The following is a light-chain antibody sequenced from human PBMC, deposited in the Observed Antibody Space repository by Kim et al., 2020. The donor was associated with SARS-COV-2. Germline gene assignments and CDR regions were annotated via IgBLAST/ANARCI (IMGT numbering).Light chain of an antibody. CDR3: AAWDDSLSGVV. CDR2: RNN. CDR1: SSNLGSNY. Sequence: QSVLTQPPSACGTPGQRVTISCSGSSSNLGSNYVYWYQQLPGTAPKLLIYRNNQRPSGVPDQFSGSKSGTSASLAISGLRSGDEADYYCAAWDDSLSGVVFGGGTQLTVL. V-gene: IGLV1-47*01. J-gene: IGLJ2*01.